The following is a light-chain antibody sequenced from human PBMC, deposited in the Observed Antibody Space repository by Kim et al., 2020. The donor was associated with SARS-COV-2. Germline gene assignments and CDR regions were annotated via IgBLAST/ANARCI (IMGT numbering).Light chain of an antibody. Sequence: APGNKETNTGGGDNLGSTTVHWYQQKPGQAPVLVIYSNNARPSGIPERFSGSNSGNTANLTLSRVEAGDEAAYYCQVWDSSSDHPVFGGGTTVTVL. CDR3: QVWDSSSDHPV. J-gene: IGLJ3*02. V-gene: IGLV3-21*04. CDR1: NLGSTT. CDR2: SNN.